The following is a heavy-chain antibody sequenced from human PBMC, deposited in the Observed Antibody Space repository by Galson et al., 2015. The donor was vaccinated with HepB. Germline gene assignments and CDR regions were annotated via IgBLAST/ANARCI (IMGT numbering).Heavy chain of an antibody. J-gene: IGHJ4*02. V-gene: IGHV3-7*01. CDR1: GFTFSDYW. Sequence: SLRLSCAASGFTFSDYWMSWVRQAPGKGLEWVANTKQDGGEKYYVDSVKGRFTVSRDSAKNSLYLQMNSQRAEDTAVYYCARHSSGWYGLFDYWGQGTLVTVSS. D-gene: IGHD6-19*01. CDR3: ARHSSGWYGLFDY. CDR2: TKQDGGEK.